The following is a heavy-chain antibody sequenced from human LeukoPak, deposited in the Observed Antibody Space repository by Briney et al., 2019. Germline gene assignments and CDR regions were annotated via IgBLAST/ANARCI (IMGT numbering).Heavy chain of an antibody. CDR3: ARAREFWSGYYTGYYFDY. J-gene: IGHJ4*02. V-gene: IGHV4-39*07. CDR2: IYYSGST. Sequence: SETLSLTCTVSGGSISSSSYYWGWIRQPPGKGLEWIGSIYYSGSTYYNPSLKSRVTISVDTSKNQFSLKLSSVTAADTAVYYRARAREFWSGYYTGYYFDYWGQGTLVTVSS. D-gene: IGHD3-3*01. CDR1: GGSISSSSYY.